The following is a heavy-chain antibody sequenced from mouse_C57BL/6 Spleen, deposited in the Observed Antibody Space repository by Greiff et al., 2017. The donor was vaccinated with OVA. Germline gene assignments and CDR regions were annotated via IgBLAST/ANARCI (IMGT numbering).Heavy chain of an antibody. CDR1: YTFSRRVH. D-gene: IGHD1-1*01. CDR2: GQGLEWIG. V-gene: IGHV1-87*01. Sequence: VKLVESGPELARPWASVKISCQAFYTFSRRVHFAIRDTNYWMQWVKQRPGQGLEWIGAIYPGNGGTSYNQKFKGKATLTADKSSSTAYMQLSSLTSEDSAVYDCAWSTTVGDHGYWYFDVWGTGTTVTVSS. J-gene: IGHJ1*03. CDR3: SEDSAVYDCAWSTTVGDHGYWYFDV.